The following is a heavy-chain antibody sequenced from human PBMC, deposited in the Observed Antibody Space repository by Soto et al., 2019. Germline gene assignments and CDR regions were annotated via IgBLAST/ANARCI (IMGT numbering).Heavy chain of an antibody. CDR3: ARSVFP. V-gene: IGHV4-31*03. Sequence: SELLSLTCTVSGGSISSSSYYWGWIRQHPGKGLEWIGYIYYSGSTYYNPSLKSRVTISVDTPKNQFSLKLSSVTAADTAVYYCARSVFPWGQGTLVTVSS. CDR2: IYYSGST. CDR1: GGSISSSSYY. J-gene: IGHJ5*02.